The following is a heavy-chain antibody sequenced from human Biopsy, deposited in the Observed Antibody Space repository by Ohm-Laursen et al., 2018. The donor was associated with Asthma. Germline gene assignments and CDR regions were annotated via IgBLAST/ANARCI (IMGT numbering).Heavy chain of an antibody. CDR1: GGSISGFY. CDR3: ARDFGGWYYFDN. Sequence: TLSLTCAVSGGSISGFYWSWIRQPPGKGLEWIGYIYYTGTTNYNPSLKSRVSISVDTSKNQFSLKLTSVTAADTAVYYCARDFGGWYYFDNWGQGSLVTVSS. V-gene: IGHV4-59*01. J-gene: IGHJ4*02. D-gene: IGHD3-3*01. CDR2: IYYTGTT.